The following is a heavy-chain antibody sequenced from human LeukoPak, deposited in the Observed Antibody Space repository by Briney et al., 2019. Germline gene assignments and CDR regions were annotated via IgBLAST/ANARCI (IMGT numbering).Heavy chain of an antibody. D-gene: IGHD2-15*01. J-gene: IGHJ4*02. Sequence: GGSLRLSCTASGFTFRRYWMSWVRQAPGKGLEWVANRNEDGNKKYYVDSVKGRFTISRDNSKNTLYLQMNSLRAEDTAVYYCTKDFALLGYCSGGTCHAGDSWGQGTLVTVSS. CDR2: RNEDGNKK. CDR1: GFTFRRYW. V-gene: IGHV3-7*01. CDR3: TKDFALLGYCSGGTCHAGDS.